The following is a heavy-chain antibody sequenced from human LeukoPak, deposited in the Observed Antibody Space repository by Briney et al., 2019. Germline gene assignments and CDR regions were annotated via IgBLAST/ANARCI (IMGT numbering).Heavy chain of an antibody. D-gene: IGHD3-10*01. CDR1: GYSISSGYY. CDR3: ARALFSGGVY. J-gene: IGHJ4*02. CDR2: IYHSGST. V-gene: IGHV4-38-2*02. Sequence: SETLSLTCTVSGYSISSGYYWGWIRQPPGKGLEWIGSIYHSGSTYYNPSLKSRVTISVDTSKNQFSLKLSSVTAADTAVYYCARALFSGGVYWGQGTLVTVSS.